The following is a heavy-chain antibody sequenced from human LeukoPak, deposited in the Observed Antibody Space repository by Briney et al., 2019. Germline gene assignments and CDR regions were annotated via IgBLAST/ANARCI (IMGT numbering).Heavy chain of an antibody. D-gene: IGHD6-19*01. Sequence: RGSLRLSCAASGFTFSTYRMAWVRQAPGKGLEWVATITEDGSGKYHVDSVRGRFTVSRDNTNKLLFLQMNSLRAEDTAVYHCAKARYSSGLDYWGQGTLVSVSS. CDR1: GFTFSTYR. J-gene: IGHJ4*02. V-gene: IGHV3-7*01. CDR3: AKARYSSGLDY. CDR2: ITEDGSGK.